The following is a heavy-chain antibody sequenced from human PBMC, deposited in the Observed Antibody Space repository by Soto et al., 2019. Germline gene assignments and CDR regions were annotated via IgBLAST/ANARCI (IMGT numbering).Heavy chain of an antibody. CDR2: IYYSGST. J-gene: IGHJ6*02. Sequence: PSETLSLTCTVSGGSISSYYWSWIRQPPGKELEWIGYIYYSGSTNYNPSLKSRVTISVDTSKNQFSLKLSSVTAADTAVYYCARDQGYYDFWSGPSGYYYGMDVWGQGTTVTVS. D-gene: IGHD3-3*01. CDR1: GGSISSYY. CDR3: ARDQGYYDFWSGPSGYYYGMDV. V-gene: IGHV4-59*01.